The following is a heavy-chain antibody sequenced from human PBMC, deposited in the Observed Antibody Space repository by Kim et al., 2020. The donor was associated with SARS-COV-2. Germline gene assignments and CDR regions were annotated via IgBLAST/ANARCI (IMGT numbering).Heavy chain of an antibody. CDR2: ISAYNGNT. J-gene: IGHJ5*02. CDR1: GYTFTSYG. Sequence: ASVKVSCKASGYTFTSYGISWVRQAPGQGLEWMGWISAYNGNTNYAQKLQGRVTMTTDTSTSTAYMELRSLRSDDTAVYYCARTLVPDGDYRGGWFDPWGQGTLVTVSS. D-gene: IGHD4-17*01. V-gene: IGHV1-18*04. CDR3: ARTLVPDGDYRGGWFDP.